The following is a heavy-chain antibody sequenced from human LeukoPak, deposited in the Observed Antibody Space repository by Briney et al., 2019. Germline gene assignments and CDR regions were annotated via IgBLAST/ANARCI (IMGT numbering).Heavy chain of an antibody. J-gene: IGHJ3*02. D-gene: IGHD4-17*01. CDR1: GVTVSRDY. Sequence: GGSLRLSCAASGVTVSRDYMSWVRQAPGKGLEWVSLIYSGVTTYYADSVKGRFTISRDNSKNTLCLQMNSLRAEDTAVYYCARANTVTYAFDIWGQGTMVTVSS. V-gene: IGHV3-53*01. CDR3: ARANTVTYAFDI. CDR2: IYSGVTT.